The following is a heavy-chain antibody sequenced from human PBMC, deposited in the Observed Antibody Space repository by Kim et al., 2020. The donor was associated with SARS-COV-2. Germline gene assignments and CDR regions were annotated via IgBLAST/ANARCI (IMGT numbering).Heavy chain of an antibody. CDR1: GFTFSSYG. CDR2: IWYDGSNK. V-gene: IGHV3-33*01. D-gene: IGHD3-22*01. Sequence: GGSLRLSCAASGFTFSSYGMHWVRQAPGKGLEWVAVIWYDGSNKYYADSVKGRFTISRDNSKNTLYLQMNSLRAEDTAVYYCARAGYYDSSGYYYYYYGMDVWGQGTTVTVSS. J-gene: IGHJ6*02. CDR3: ARAGYYDSSGYYYYYYGMDV.